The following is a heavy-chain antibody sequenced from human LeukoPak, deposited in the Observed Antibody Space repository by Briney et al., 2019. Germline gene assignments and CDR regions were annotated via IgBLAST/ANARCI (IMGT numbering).Heavy chain of an antibody. D-gene: IGHD6-6*01. Sequence: SETLSLTCTVSGGSISSGGYYWGWLRQHPGKGLEWIGYIYYSGSTYYNPSLKSRVTISVDTSKNQFSLKLTSVTAADTAVYYCARGHSSSSFDFWGQGTLVTVSS. V-gene: IGHV4-31*03. CDR1: GGSISSGGYY. J-gene: IGHJ4*02. CDR3: ARGHSSSSFDF. CDR2: IYYSGST.